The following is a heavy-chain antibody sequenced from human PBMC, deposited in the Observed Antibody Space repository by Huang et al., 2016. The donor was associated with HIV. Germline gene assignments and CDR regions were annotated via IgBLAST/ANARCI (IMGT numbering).Heavy chain of an antibody. V-gene: IGHV3-74*01. Sequence: EVQLVESGGGLVQPGGSLSLSCAASGFPFSSYWMHWVRQAPGKGLVWDSRINSDGSSSGYADSVKGRFTISRDNAKNTLYLQMNSLRAEDTAVYYCVRDPRIQSWLNYFDYWGQGTLVSVSS. D-gene: IGHD3-22*01. CDR1: GFPFSSYW. CDR3: VRDPRIQSWLNYFDY. J-gene: IGHJ4*02. CDR2: INSDGSSS.